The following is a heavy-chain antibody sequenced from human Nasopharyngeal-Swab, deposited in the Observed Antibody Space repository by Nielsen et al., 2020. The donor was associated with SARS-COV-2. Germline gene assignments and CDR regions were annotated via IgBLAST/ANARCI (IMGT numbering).Heavy chain of an antibody. Sequence: SETLSLTCTVSGGSISSYYWSWIRQPPGKGLEWIGYIYYSGSTNYNPSLKSRVTISVDTSKNQFSLKLSSVTAADTAMYYCARVLIAARYYYYMDVWGKGTTVTVSS. CDR2: IYYSGST. CDR3: ARVLIAARYYYYMDV. V-gene: IGHV4-59*01. J-gene: IGHJ6*03. D-gene: IGHD6-6*01. CDR1: GGSISSYY.